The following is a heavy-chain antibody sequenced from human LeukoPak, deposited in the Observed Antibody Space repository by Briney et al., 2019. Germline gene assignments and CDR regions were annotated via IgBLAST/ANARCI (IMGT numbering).Heavy chain of an antibody. CDR3: ARDRYSDYGGVYDF. Sequence: GGSLRLSCAASGFTFSSYAMSWVRQAPGKGLEWVSVISGGGYSTYYAASVKGRFTISRDNSKNTLYLQMNSLRAEDTAVYYCARDRYSDYGGVYDFWGRGTLVTVSS. CDR2: ISGGGYST. J-gene: IGHJ1*01. V-gene: IGHV3-23*01. CDR1: GFTFSSYA. D-gene: IGHD3/OR15-3a*01.